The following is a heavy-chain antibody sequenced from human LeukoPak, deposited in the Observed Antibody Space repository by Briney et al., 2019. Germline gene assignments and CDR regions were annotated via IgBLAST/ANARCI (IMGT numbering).Heavy chain of an antibody. D-gene: IGHD6-6*01. CDR1: GDSIGSSGNY. CDR2: IRYSGTT. J-gene: IGHJ4*02. CDR3: AGRREGSSSVDS. Sequence: PSETLSLTCTVSGDSIGSSGNYWGWIRQPPGKGLEWIGNIRYSGTTYYRPSLKSRVTITADTSKNHFSLNLSSLTAADTAVYYCAGRREGSSSVDSWGQGTLVTVSS. V-gene: IGHV4-39*02.